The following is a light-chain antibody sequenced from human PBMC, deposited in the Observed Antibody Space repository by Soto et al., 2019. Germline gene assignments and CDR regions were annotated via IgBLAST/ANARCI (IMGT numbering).Light chain of an antibody. V-gene: IGKV1-39*01. CDR3: QQTYTTRYT. Sequence: IQMTQSPSSLSASVGDRVTITCRASQRVSTYVNWYQQKPGGAPKLLITTSGTLQRGVPSRFSGSGSGTEFTLTITTLQPGDFATYFCQQTYTTRYTFGQGTKLEI. J-gene: IGKJ2*01. CDR1: QRVSTY. CDR2: TSG.